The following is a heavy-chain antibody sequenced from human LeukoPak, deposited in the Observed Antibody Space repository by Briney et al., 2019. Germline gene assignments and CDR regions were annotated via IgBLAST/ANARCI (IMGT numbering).Heavy chain of an antibody. D-gene: IGHD3-22*01. V-gene: IGHV1-69*13. CDR1: GGTFSSYA. CDR2: IIPIFGTA. CDR3: ARGGNIYYYDSSGYPRPDWFDP. J-gene: IGHJ5*02. Sequence: ASVKVSCKASGGTFSSYAISWVRQAPGQGLEWMGGIIPIFGTANYAQKFQGGVTITADESTSTAYMELSSLRSEDTAVYYCARGGNIYYYDSSGYPRPDWFDPWGQGTLVTVSS.